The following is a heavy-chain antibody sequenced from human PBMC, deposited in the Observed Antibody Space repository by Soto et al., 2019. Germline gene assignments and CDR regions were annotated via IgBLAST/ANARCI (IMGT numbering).Heavy chain of an antibody. Sequence: GGSLRLSCAASGFTFSSYEMNWVRQAPGKGLEWVSYLSSSGSTIYYADSVKGRFTISRDNAKNSLHLQMNGLRAEETAVYYCARGSDIVVVVAATPGWFDPWGQGTLVTVSS. V-gene: IGHV3-48*03. CDR1: GFTFSSYE. D-gene: IGHD2-15*01. CDR3: ARGSDIVVVVAATPGWFDP. J-gene: IGHJ5*02. CDR2: LSSSGSTI.